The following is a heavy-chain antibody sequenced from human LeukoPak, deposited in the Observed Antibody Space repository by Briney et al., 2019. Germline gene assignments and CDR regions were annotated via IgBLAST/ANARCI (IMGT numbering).Heavy chain of an antibody. V-gene: IGHV3-23*01. D-gene: IGHD2-2*01. J-gene: IGHJ4*02. CDR1: GFTFSSYA. CDR3: ATTLGYCSSTSCSASIAARPYYFDY. Sequence: GGSLRLSCAASGFTFSSYAMSWVRQAPGKGLEWVSAISGSGGSTYYADSVKGRFTISRDNSKNTLYLQMNSLRAEDTAVYYCATTLGYCSSTSCSASIAARPYYFDYWGQGTLVTVSS. CDR2: ISGSGGST.